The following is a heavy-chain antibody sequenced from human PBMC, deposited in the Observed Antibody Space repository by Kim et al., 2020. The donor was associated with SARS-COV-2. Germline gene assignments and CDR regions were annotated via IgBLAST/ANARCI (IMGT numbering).Heavy chain of an antibody. CDR3: ARDDYHRIGF. D-gene: IGHD4-17*01. CDR2: ST. V-gene: IGHV3-74*01. Sequence: STGCAESWSGRFTNSRDNAKTTLYLQMNSLRAEDTAVYYGARDDYHRIGFWGQGTLVTVSS. J-gene: IGHJ4*02.